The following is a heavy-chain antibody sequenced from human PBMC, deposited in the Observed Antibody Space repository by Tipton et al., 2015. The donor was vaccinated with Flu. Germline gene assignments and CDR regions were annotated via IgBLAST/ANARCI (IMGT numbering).Heavy chain of an antibody. CDR2: IYPSDSDT. J-gene: IGHJ4*02. Sequence: VQLVQSGAEVKKPGESLKISCKGSGYSFSSNWIAWVRQMPGKGLEWMGVIYPSDSDTRYSPSFQGQVTISADKSISTACLPWSSLKASDSGMYNCAKRGGSNNWNPLDFGGQGTLVTVS. V-gene: IGHV5-51*03. D-gene: IGHD1-1*01. CDR3: AKRGGSNNWNPLDF. CDR1: GYSFSSNW.